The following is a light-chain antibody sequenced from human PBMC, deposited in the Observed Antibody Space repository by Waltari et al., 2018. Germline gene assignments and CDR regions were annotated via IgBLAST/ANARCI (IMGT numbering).Light chain of an antibody. CDR1: QSVSSSY. CDR2: GAS. Sequence: EIVLTQSPGTLSLSPGERATLSCRASQSVSSSYLAWYQQKPGQAPRPLIYGASSRATGIPDRFSGSGSGTDFTLTISRLEPEDFAVYYCQQYGSSLMYTFDQGTKLEIK. V-gene: IGKV3-20*01. CDR3: QQYGSSLMYT. J-gene: IGKJ2*01.